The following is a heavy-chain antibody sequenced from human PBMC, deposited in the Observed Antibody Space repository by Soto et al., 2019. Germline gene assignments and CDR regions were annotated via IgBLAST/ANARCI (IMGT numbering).Heavy chain of an antibody. V-gene: IGHV3-11*06. CDR2: ISSGSTYT. J-gene: IGHJ4*02. CDR3: ARCSHADIVANTY. CDR1: GFTFSDYY. D-gene: IGHD5-12*01. Sequence: PGGSLRLSCAASGFTFSDYYMTWIRQAPGKGLEWVSYISSGSTYTNYADSVKGRFTISRDNAQNSLYLQMNSLRAEDTAVYYCARCSHADIVANTYWGQGTLVTVSS.